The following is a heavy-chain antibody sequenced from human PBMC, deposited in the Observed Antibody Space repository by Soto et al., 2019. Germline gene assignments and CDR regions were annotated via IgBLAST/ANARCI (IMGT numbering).Heavy chain of an antibody. D-gene: IGHD2-15*01. Sequence: GESLKIPWHGSGYGFNMYLFAWLRQMPGKGLEWVGIIYPGNSSTMYSPSFQGQVTISADTALSTTYLQWDTLKPSDTAIYFCASDSHCDGGNCPKGGFDMWGQGTMVTVSS. CDR2: IYPGNSST. CDR1: GYGFNMYL. J-gene: IGHJ3*02. CDR3: ASDSHCDGGNCPKGGFDM. V-gene: IGHV5-51*01.